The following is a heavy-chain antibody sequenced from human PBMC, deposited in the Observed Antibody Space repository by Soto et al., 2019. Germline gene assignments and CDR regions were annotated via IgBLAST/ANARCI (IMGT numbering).Heavy chain of an antibody. CDR2: INHSGSS. J-gene: IGHJ6*02. V-gene: IGHV4-34*01. Sequence: EALSVSCGVYGGSFRANDWSWIRLPPGKELEWIGEINHSGSSNYNPSLKSRVTISVDTSKNQFSLKLSSVTAADTAVYYCARGPRGAFCSGGSCNPRLPCYYYFGIDVRCQGTTV. D-gene: IGHD2-15*01. CDR1: GGSFRAND. CDR3: ARGPRGAFCSGGSCNPRLPCYYYFGIDV.